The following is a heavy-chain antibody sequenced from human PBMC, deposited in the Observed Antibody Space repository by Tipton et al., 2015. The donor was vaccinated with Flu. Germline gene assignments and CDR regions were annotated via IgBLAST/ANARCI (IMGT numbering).Heavy chain of an antibody. Sequence: SLRLSCAASGFTFIDYGMSWVRQAPGKGLEWVAGINWNGDDTGYTDSVKGRFTISRDNAKNSLYLQMNSLRAEDTALYHCATGLPGDCRGGRCYKSWFDPWGQGTLVTVSS. D-gene: IGHD2-15*01. CDR3: ATGLPGDCRGGRCYKSWFDP. J-gene: IGHJ5*02. V-gene: IGHV3-20*01. CDR1: GFTFIDYG. CDR2: INWNGDDT.